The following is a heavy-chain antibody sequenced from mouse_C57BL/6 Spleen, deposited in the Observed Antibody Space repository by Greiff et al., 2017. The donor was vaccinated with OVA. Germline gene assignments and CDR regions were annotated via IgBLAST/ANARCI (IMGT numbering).Heavy chain of an antibody. Sequence: EVKLMESGGGLVQPGGSLSLSCAASGFTFPAYYMSWVRQPPGKALEWLGFIRNKANGYTTEYSASVKGRFTISRDNSQSILYLQMNALRAEDSATYYCARYHYGSDWGQGTTLTVSS. CDR3: ARYHYGSD. V-gene: IGHV7-3*01. CDR1: GFTFPAYY. CDR2: IRNKANGYTT. J-gene: IGHJ2*01. D-gene: IGHD1-1*01.